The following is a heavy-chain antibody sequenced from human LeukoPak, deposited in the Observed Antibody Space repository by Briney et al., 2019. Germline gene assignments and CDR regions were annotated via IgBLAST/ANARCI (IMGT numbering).Heavy chain of an antibody. J-gene: IGHJ5*02. D-gene: IGHD3-22*01. CDR3: ARERESSGYSALHP. CDR2: IIPIFVTA. CDR1: GGTFSSYA. V-gene: IGHV1-69*13. Sequence: ASVKVSCKASGGTFSSYAISWVRQAPGQGLEWMGGIIPIFVTANYAQKFQGRVTITADESTSTAYMELRSLTSDDTAVYYCARERESSGYSALHPWGQGTLVTVSS.